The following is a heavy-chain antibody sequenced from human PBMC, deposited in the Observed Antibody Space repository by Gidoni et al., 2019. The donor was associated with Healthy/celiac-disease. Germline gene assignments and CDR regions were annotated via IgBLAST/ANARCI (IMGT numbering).Heavy chain of an antibody. CDR1: GYTFTSYG. CDR2: ISAYNGNT. V-gene: IGHV1-18*01. J-gene: IGHJ4*02. Sequence: QVQLVQSVAEVKKPGASVKVSCKTSGYTFTSYGISLVRQAPGQGLECMGWISAYNGNTNYAQKLRGRVTMTSDTSTSTGYMELRSLRSDDTAVYYCARVSPWVQQWILDYWGQGTLVTVSS. CDR3: ARVSPWVQQWILDY. D-gene: IGHD5-18*01.